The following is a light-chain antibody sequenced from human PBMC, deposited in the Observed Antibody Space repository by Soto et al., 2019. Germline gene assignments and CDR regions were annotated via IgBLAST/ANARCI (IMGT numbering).Light chain of an antibody. J-gene: IGKJ4*01. V-gene: IGKV4-1*01. CDR2: WAS. CDR3: QQYYSTPLT. Sequence: DIVMTQSPDSLAVSLGEGATINCKSSQSVLYSSNNKNYLAWYQQKPGQPPKLLIYWASTRESGVPDRFSGSGSGTDFTRTISSLQAEDVAIYYCQQYYSTPLTFGGGTKVEIK. CDR1: QSVLYSSNNKNY.